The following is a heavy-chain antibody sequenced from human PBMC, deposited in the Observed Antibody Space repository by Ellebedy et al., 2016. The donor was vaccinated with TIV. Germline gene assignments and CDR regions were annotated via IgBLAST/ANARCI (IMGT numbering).Heavy chain of an antibody. J-gene: IGHJ4*02. V-gene: IGHV1-2*02. D-gene: IGHD2-15*01. Sequence: AASVKVSCKASGYTFTTYYVHWVRQAPGQGLEWTGIINPSGGSTNYAQKFQGRVTMTRDTSISTAYMELSRLRSDDTAVYYCARDGYSHEVIHPLDYWGQGTLVTVSS. CDR1: GYTFTTYY. CDR2: INPSGGST. CDR3: ARDGYSHEVIHPLDY.